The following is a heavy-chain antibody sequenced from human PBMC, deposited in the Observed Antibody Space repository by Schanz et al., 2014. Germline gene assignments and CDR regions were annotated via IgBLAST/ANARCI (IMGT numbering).Heavy chain of an antibody. Sequence: EVQLVESGGGLVKPGGSLRLSCAASGFTFSDACMTWVRQAPGKGLEWVGRIKSKTDGGTTDYAAPVKGRFTISRDESESSLYLQMDSLKTEDTAVYYCARRNFYDKSAAFDYWGQGSLVTVSS. CDR2: IKSKTDGGTT. CDR3: ARRNFYDKSAAFDY. D-gene: IGHD3-9*01. J-gene: IGHJ4*02. CDR1: GFTFSDAC. V-gene: IGHV3-15*01.